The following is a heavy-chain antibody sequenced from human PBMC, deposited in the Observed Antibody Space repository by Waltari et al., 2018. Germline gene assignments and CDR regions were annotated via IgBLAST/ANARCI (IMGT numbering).Heavy chain of an antibody. CDR2: LTPCRST. CDR3: ARQHYGSGSYYNRLLRSRRGYFDY. J-gene: IGHJ4*02. D-gene: IGHD3-10*01. V-gene: IGHV4-34*01. Sequence: QVQLQQWGAGLLKPSETLSLTCAVYGGSFSGYYWSWIRQPPGKGLEWIGELTPCRSTNFNPALKRQVTISVDTSKNQCSLKLSSVTAADTAVYYCARQHYGSGSYYNRLLRSRRGYFDYCGQGTLVTVSS. CDR1: GGSFSGYY.